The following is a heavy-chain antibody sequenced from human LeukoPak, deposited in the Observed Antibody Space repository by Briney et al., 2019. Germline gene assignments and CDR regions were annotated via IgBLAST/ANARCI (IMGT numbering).Heavy chain of an antibody. CDR3: AREYDSRARFDS. V-gene: IGHV3-21*05. D-gene: IGHD6-13*01. Sequence: PGGSPRLSCAGSGDGFTRHTMNWVRRAPGKGLEWISYIRSTGDYIYYADSVKGRFTISRDNARTSVYLQMNSLRVEDTAIYYCAREYDSRARFDSWGQGTLATVSS. CDR1: GDGFTRHT. J-gene: IGHJ4*02. CDR2: IRSTGDYI.